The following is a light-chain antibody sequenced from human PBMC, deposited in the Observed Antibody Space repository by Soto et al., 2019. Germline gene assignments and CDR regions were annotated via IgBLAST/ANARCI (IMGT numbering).Light chain of an antibody. J-gene: IGKJ1*01. Sequence: IVLTQSPGTLSLSPGERATLSCRVSQSVPGNYLAWLQQKPGQAPRLLISGASSRATGIPDRFRGSGSGTDIPLTISRLEPEDFAVYYCQQYTSPPWTLGQGTKVATK. CDR2: GAS. CDR3: QQYTSPPWT. CDR1: QSVPGNY. V-gene: IGKV3-20*01.